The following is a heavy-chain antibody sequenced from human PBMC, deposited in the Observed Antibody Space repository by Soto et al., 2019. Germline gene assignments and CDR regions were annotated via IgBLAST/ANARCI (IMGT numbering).Heavy chain of an antibody. Sequence: SQTLSLTCAISGASVSSNSAAWNWIRQSPSRGLEWLGRTYYRSKWYNDYAVSVKSRITINPDTSKNQFSLQLNSVTPEDTAVYYCARGPASLAVDDEYGMDAWGQGTTVTVSS. CDR1: GASVSSNSAA. V-gene: IGHV6-1*01. D-gene: IGHD6-19*01. CDR3: ARGPASLAVDDEYGMDA. J-gene: IGHJ6*02. CDR2: TYYRSKWYN.